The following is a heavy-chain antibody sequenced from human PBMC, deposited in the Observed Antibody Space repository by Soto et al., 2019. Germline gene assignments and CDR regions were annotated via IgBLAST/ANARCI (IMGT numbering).Heavy chain of an antibody. J-gene: IGHJ3*02. V-gene: IGHV1-69*02. CDR3: ARSAGGDYGGGAFDI. CDR2: IIPILGIA. Sequence: QVQLVQSGAEVKKPGSSVKVSCKASGGTFSSYTISWVRQAPGQGLEWRGRIIPILGIANYAQKFKGRFTITGDKSTSTAYMEMSSLRSEDTAVYYCARSAGGDYGGGAFDIWGQGTMVTVSS. D-gene: IGHD4-17*01. CDR1: GGTFSSYT.